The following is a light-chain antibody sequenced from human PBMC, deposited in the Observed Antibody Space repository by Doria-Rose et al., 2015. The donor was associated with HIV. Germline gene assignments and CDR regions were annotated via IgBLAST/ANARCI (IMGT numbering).Light chain of an antibody. V-gene: IGKV3-20*01. CDR1: QSFSSTY. CDR2: DGS. Sequence: TQSPGTLYLSPGERATLSCSASQSFSSTYLAWYQQKPGQAPSLLIYDGSTRATGVPDRFSASGSGTDFTLTINILEPEDFALYYCHQYGTSWTFGQGTNVE. CDR3: HQYGTSWT. J-gene: IGKJ1*01.